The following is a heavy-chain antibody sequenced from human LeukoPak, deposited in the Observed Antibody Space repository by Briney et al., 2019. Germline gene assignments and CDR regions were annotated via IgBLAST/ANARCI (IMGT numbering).Heavy chain of an antibody. V-gene: IGHV4-30-4*08. D-gene: IGHD3-16*02. CDR2: IYYSGST. Sequence: PSQTLSLTCTVSGGSISSGDYYWSWIRQPPGTGLEWIGYIYYSGSTYYNPSLKSRVTISVDTSENQFSLKLSSVTAADTAVYYCARLMITFGGVIAPFDYWGQGTLVTVSS. CDR1: GGSISSGDYY. CDR3: ARLMITFGGVIAPFDY. J-gene: IGHJ4*02.